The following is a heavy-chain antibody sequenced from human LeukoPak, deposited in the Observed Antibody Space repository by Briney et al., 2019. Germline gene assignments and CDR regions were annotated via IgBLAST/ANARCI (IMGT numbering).Heavy chain of an antibody. CDR2: INPNTGGT. Sequence: ASVKVSCKASGYTFTGYYMHWVRQAPGQGLEWMGWINPNTGGTSYAQKFQGRVTMTRDTSISTAYMGLSRLRSDDTAVYYCARGYNYVWMIDCWGQGTLVTVSS. V-gene: IGHV1-2*02. D-gene: IGHD3-16*01. J-gene: IGHJ4*02. CDR3: ARGYNYVWMIDC. CDR1: GYTFTGYY.